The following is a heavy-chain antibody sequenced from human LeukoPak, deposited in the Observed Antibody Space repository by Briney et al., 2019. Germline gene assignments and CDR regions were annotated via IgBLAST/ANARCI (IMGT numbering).Heavy chain of an antibody. Sequence: ASVKISCKASGYIFTSYYIHWVRQALGQGLEWMGRIDPSDQTTSHAQKFQGRITMTRDTSTSTVYMELSSLRSEDAAVYYCARDLPFYYDILTGYPLAPASYYYGMDVWGQGTTVTVSS. D-gene: IGHD3-9*01. V-gene: IGHV1-46*01. CDR2: IDPSDQTT. J-gene: IGHJ6*02. CDR1: GYIFTSYY. CDR3: ARDLPFYYDILTGYPLAPASYYYGMDV.